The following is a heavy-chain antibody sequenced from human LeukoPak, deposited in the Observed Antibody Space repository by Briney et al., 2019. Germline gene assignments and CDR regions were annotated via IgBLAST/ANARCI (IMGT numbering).Heavy chain of an antibody. CDR2: INHSGST. Sequence: SETLSLTCAVYGGSFSGYYWSWIRQPPGKGLEWIGEINHSGSTNYNPSLKSRVTISVDTSKNQFSLKLSSVTAADTAVYYCASHSPSGYSSSWYYWGQGTLVTVSS. CDR3: ASHSPSGYSSSWYY. CDR1: GGSFSGYY. D-gene: IGHD6-13*01. V-gene: IGHV4-34*01. J-gene: IGHJ4*02.